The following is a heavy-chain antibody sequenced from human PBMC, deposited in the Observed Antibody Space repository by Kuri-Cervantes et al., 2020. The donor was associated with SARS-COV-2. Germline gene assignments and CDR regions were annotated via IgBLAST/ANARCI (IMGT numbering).Heavy chain of an antibody. CDR1: GVTFSDYA. J-gene: IGHJ4*02. CDR3: ARPLPYYESSGSLDY. CDR2: ISHDGNNK. D-gene: IGHD3-22*01. Sequence: GGSLRLSCAVSGVTFSDYAMDWVRQAPGKGLEWVAVISHDGNNKYYADSVKGRFVISRDKAKNTVDLQMNSLRVEDTAVYYCARPLPYYESSGSLDYWGQGALVTVSS. V-gene: IGHV3-30*09.